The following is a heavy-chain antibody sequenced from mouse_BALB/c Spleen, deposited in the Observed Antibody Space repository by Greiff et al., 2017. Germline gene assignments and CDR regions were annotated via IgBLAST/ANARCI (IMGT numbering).Heavy chain of an antibody. CDR1: GYSFTGYY. V-gene: IGHV1-31*01. D-gene: IGHD1-1*01. CDR3: ARSDYFCSSYFDY. CDR2: INPYNGAT. Sequence: EVQLQQSGPELVKPGASVKISCKASGYSFTGYYMHWVKQSHVKSLEWIGRINPYNGATSYNQNFKDKASLTVDKSSSTAYMELHSLTSEDSAVYYCARSDYFCSSYFDYWGQGTTLTVSS. J-gene: IGHJ2*01.